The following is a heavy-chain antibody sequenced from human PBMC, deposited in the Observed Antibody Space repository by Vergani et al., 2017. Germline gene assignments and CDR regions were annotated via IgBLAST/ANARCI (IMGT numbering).Heavy chain of an antibody. D-gene: IGHD6-19*01. J-gene: IGHJ4*02. CDR3: ARDGTPGESSGWYYVDY. Sequence: QVQLVQSGAEVKKPGASVKVSCKASGYTFTSYGISWVRQAPGQGLEWMGWISAYNGNTNYAQKLQGRVTMTTDTSTSTAYMELRSRRSDDTAVYYYARDGTPGESSGWYYVDYWGQGTLVTVSS. CDR2: ISAYNGNT. CDR1: GYTFTSYG. V-gene: IGHV1-18*01.